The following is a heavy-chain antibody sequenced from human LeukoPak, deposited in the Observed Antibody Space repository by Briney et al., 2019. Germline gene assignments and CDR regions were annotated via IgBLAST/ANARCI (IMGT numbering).Heavy chain of an antibody. J-gene: IGHJ3*02. CDR1: GFTFSSYA. CDR3: AKDWDDYYDSSGYPLYDAFDI. Sequence: GGSLRLSCAASGFTFSSYAMSWVRQAPGKGLEWISAISGSGGSTYYADSVKGRFIISRDNSKNTLYLQMNSLRAEDTAVYYCAKDWDDYYDSSGYPLYDAFDIWGQGTMVTVSS. CDR2: ISGSGGST. D-gene: IGHD3-22*01. V-gene: IGHV3-23*01.